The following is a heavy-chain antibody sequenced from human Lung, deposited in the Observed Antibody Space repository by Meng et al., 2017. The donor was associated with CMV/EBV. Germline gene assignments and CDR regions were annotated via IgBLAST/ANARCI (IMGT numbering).Heavy chain of an antibody. CDR3: ARGGNKWELLSLGFDP. V-gene: IGHV3-11*04. CDR2: ISPDSTTI. CDR1: GFSFSDYT. J-gene: IGHJ5*02. D-gene: IGHD2/OR15-2a*01. Sequence: SCAASGFSFSDYTMSWFRQLPGKGLEWLAFISPDSTTIYYADSVKGRFTISSDNADNSLFLPMSSLRAEDAALYYCARGGNKWELLSLGFDPWGQGTMVT.